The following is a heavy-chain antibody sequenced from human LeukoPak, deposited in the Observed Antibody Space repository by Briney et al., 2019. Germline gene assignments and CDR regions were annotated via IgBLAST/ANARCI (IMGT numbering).Heavy chain of an antibody. CDR2: IYHSGST. V-gene: IGHV4-30-2*01. CDR3: ARDSSGYMLAFDI. J-gene: IGHJ3*02. D-gene: IGHD3-22*01. Sequence: NSSETLSLTCAVSGGSISSGGSSWSWIRQPPGKGLEWIGYIYHSGSTYYNPSLKSRVTITVDRSKNQFALKLSSVTAADTAVYYCARDSSGYMLAFDIWGQGTMVTVSS. CDR1: GGSISSGGSS.